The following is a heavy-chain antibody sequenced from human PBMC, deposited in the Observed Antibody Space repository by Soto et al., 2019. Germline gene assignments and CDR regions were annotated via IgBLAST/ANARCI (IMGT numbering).Heavy chain of an antibody. CDR3: ARQVGATTFDY. CDR1: GFSLSTSGVG. CDR2: IYWDDDK. Sequence: QITLKESGPTLVKPTQTLTLTCTFSGFSLSTSGVGVGWIRQPPGKALEWLALIYWDDDKRYSPSLKSRLTXPXXTSKNQVVLTMTNMDPVDTATYYCARQVGATTFDYWGQGTLVTVSS. V-gene: IGHV2-5*02. D-gene: IGHD1-26*01. J-gene: IGHJ4*02.